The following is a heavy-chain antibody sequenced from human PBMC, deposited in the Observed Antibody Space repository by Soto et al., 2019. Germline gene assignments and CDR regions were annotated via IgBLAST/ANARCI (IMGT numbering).Heavy chain of an antibody. CDR3: ARGYGPGNFDY. CDR2: IYYSGST. Sequence: QVQLQESGPGLVKPSQTLSLTCTVSGGSISSGGYYWSWIRQHPGKGLEWIGYIYYSGSTYYNPSRECRVTISVDTSKNQFSLKLSSVTAADTAVYYCARGYGPGNFDYWGQGTLVTVSS. CDR1: GGSISSGGYY. V-gene: IGHV4-31*03. D-gene: IGHD4-17*01. J-gene: IGHJ4*02.